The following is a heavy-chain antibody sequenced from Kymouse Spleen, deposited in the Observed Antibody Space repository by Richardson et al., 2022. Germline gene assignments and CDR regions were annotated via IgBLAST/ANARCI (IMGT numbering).Heavy chain of an antibody. V-gene: IGHV4-34*01. CDR2: INHSGST. J-gene: IGHJ6*02. Sequence: QVQLQQWGAGLLKPSETLSLTCAVYGGSFSGYYWSWIRQPPGKGLEWIGEINHSGSTNYNPSLKSRVTISVDTSKNQFSLKLSSVTAADTAVYYCARDGPGIAAAGNYYYGMDVWGQGTTVTVSS. CDR3: ARDGPGIAAAGNYYYGMDV. D-gene: IGHD6-13*01. CDR1: GGSFSGYY.